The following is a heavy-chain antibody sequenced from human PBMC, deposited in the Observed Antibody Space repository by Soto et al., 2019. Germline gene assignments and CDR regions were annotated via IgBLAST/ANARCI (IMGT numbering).Heavy chain of an antibody. CDR3: ARFVRSCSATTCSTRADV. CDR1: GGFVNSDTHP. D-gene: IGHD2-2*01. Sequence: PSETLSLTCTVSGGFVNSDTHPWSWIRQTPGKRLEWIGFIYCGGSTKNTSLRSRVTMSVDTSKNHFSLKLRSVIVADTAVYHCARFVRSCSATTCSTRADVWGQGITVTVSS. J-gene: IGHJ6*02. CDR2: IYCGGST. V-gene: IGHV4-61*03.